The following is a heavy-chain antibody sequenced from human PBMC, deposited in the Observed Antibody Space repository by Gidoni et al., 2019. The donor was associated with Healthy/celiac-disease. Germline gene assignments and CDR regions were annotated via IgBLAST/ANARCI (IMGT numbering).Heavy chain of an antibody. D-gene: IGHD2-15*01. J-gene: IGHJ4*02. CDR1: GGPIRSSRYY. CDR2: IYYSEST. CDR3: AGVVVVTFDY. V-gene: IGHV4-39*01. Sequence: QLQLQESGPGLVKPSETLSLTCTVSGGPIRSSRYYWDWIRQPPGKGLEWVGSIYYSESTYYNPSLKSRVTISVDTSKNQFSLKLSSVTAADTAVYYCAGVVVVTFDYWGQGTLVTVSS.